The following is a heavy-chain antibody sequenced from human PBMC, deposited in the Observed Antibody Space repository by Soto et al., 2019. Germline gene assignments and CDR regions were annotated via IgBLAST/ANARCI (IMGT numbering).Heavy chain of an antibody. CDR2: INHSGST. D-gene: IGHD3-3*01. J-gene: IGHJ4*02. CDR3: ARATEWLTNFDY. V-gene: IGHV4-34*01. Sequence: SETLSLTCAVYGGSFCGYYWSWIRQPPGKGLEWIGEINHSGSTNYNPSLKSRVTISVDTSKNQFSLKLSSVTAADTAVYYCARATEWLTNFDYWGQGTLVTVSS. CDR1: GGSFCGYY.